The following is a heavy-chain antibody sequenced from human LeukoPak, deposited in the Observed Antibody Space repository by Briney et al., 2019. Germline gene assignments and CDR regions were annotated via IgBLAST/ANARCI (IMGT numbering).Heavy chain of an antibody. V-gene: IGHV4-4*07. CDR3: ARDRVCSSTSCLDWFDP. J-gene: IGHJ5*02. CDR2: IYTSGST. Sequence: SETLSLTCTVSGGSISSYYWSWIRQPAGKGLEWIGRIYTSGSTNYNPSLKSRVTMSVDTSKNQFSLKLSSVTAADTAVYYCARDRVCSSTSCLDWFDPWGQGTLVTVSS. CDR1: GGSISSYY. D-gene: IGHD2-2*01.